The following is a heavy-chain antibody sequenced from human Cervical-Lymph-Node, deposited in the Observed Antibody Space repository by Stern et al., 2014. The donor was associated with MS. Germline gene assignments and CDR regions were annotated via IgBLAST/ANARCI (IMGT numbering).Heavy chain of an antibody. CDR1: GFTFSSYW. CDR2: IDSDGSGT. CDR3: ARAPYYYDTSGYSYSYFDL. Sequence: EVQLVESGGGLVQPGGSLRLSCAASGFTFSSYWMHWVRQAPGKGLVWVSRIDSDGSGTTYADSVKARFTISRDNAKNTLYLQMNSLRAEDTAVYYCARAPYYYDTSGYSYSYFDLWGRGTLVTVSS. J-gene: IGHJ2*01. V-gene: IGHV3-74*01. D-gene: IGHD3-22*01.